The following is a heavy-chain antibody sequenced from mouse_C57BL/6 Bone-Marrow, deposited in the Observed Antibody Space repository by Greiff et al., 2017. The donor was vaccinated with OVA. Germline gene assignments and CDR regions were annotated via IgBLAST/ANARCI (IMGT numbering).Heavy chain of an antibody. D-gene: IGHD1-1*01. CDR1: GFSFNTYA. Sequence: EVKLVESGGGLVQPKGSLKLSCAASGFSFNTYAMNWVRQAPGKGLEWVARIRSKSNNYATYYADSVKDRFTISRDDSESMLYLQMNNLKTEDTAMYYCVRPFYYYGSPWFAYWDQGTLVTVSA. J-gene: IGHJ3*01. CDR3: VRPFYYYGSPWFAY. CDR2: IRSKSNNYAT. V-gene: IGHV10-1*01.